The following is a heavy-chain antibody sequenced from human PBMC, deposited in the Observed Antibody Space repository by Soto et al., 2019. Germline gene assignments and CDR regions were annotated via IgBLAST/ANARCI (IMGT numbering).Heavy chain of an antibody. D-gene: IGHD1-1*01. J-gene: IGHJ3*02. CDR3: AREETGNDALDI. CDR1: GGSLRSATYY. Sequence: SETLSLTCAVSGGSLRSATYYWSWIRQHPGKGLEWIGYFYHSGSTYYKPSLRSRVTISLDTSKNQFSLNLRSVTDADTAIYYCAREETGNDALDIWGQGTLVTV. V-gene: IGHV4-31*11. CDR2: FYHSGST.